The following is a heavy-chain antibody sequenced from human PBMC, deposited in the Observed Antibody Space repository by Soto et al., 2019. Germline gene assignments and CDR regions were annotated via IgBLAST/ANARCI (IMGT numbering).Heavy chain of an antibody. CDR2: FDYEEDEE. CDR1: GYTLTELS. D-gene: IGHD3-16*01. V-gene: IGHV1-24*01. CDR3: ATVLGGAFDV. Sequence: QVHLLQSGAEVKKPGASIQVSCKVSGYTLTELSIQWVRQAPGKGLEWMGGFDYEEDEEIYAHKFQGRVTMTEDTSTHTAFMRLSGLRSEDTAIYYCATVLGGAFDVWGQGTMVTVSS. J-gene: IGHJ3*01.